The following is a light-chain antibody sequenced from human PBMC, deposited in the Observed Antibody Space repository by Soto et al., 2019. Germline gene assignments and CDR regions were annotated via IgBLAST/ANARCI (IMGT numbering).Light chain of an antibody. J-gene: IGLJ1*01. CDR1: SSDVGGYDY. CDR2: DVI. CDR3: CSYAGTYSYV. Sequence: QSALTQPRSVSGSPGQSVTLSCTGTSSDVGGYDYVSWYQHHPDKAPKLIIYDVIKRPSGVPDRFSGSKSGNTASLTISGLQAEDEADYYCCSYAGTYSYVFGSWTKVTVL. V-gene: IGLV2-11*01.